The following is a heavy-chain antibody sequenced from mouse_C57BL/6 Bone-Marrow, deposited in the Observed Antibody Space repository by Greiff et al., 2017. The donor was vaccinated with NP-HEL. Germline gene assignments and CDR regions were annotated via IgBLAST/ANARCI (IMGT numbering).Heavy chain of an antibody. CDR1: GFTFSSYA. J-gene: IGHJ4*01. Sequence: EVNLVESGGGLVKPGGSLKLSCAASGFTFSSYAMSWVRQTPEKRLEWVATIRDGGSYTYYPDNVKGRFTISRDNAKNNLYLQMSHLKSEDTAMYYCARGEDYDGYYVAMDYWGQGTSVTVSS. CDR3: ARGEDYDGYYVAMDY. CDR2: IRDGGSYT. D-gene: IGHD2-3*01. V-gene: IGHV5-4*03.